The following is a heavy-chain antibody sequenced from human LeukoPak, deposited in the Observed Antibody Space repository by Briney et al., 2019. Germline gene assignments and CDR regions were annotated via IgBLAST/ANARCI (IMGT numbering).Heavy chain of an antibody. CDR3: GRDVVLGIAASGNWFDP. J-gene: IGHJ5*02. Sequence: SETLSLTCTVSGGSISGYYWSWIRQPPGKGLEWIGYIYYSGSTNYHPSPKSRVTISVDTYKIQFSRTLSSVSAADTATYYRGRDVVLGIAASGNWFDPWGQGTLVTVSS. V-gene: IGHV4-59*01. D-gene: IGHD6-13*01. CDR2: IYYSGST. CDR1: GGSISGYY.